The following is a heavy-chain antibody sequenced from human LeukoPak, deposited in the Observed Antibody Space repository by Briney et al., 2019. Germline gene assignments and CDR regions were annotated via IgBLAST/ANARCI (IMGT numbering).Heavy chain of an antibody. Sequence: GGSLRLSCAASGFTVSSNQMTWVRQAPGKGLEWVSSISISSNYIYYADSVKGRFTISRDNAKNSLYLQMNSLRAEDTAVYYCAALLGGPHPGYWGQGTLVTVSS. CDR1: GFTVSSNQ. J-gene: IGHJ4*02. CDR3: AALLGGPHPGY. D-gene: IGHD7-27*01. V-gene: IGHV3-21*01. CDR2: ISISSNYI.